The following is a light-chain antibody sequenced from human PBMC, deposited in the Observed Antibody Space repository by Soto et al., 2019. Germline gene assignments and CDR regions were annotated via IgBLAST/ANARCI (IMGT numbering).Light chain of an antibody. CDR1: SSDVGGYNY. V-gene: IGLV2-11*01. CDR2: DVS. CDR3: CSYAGSYTLVYV. J-gene: IGLJ1*01. Sequence: QSALTQPRSVSGSPGQSATISCTGTSSDVGGYNYVSWYQQHPGKAPKLMIYDVSKRPSGVPDRFSGSKSGNTASLTISGLQAEDEADYYCCSYAGSYTLVYVFGTGTKLTVL.